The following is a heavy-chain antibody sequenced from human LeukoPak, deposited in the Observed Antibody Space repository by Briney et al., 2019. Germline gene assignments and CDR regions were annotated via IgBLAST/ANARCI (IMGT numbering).Heavy chain of an antibody. Sequence: GGSLRLSCAASGFRFNDYGMHWVRQAPGKGLEWVAFIRYDGGNTYYADSVKGRLTISRDNSKNTLYLQMNSLRAEDTAVYYCARDRDYYDNSDYYSTSWGQGTLVTVSS. J-gene: IGHJ5*02. CDR3: ARDRDYYDNSDYYSTS. CDR2: IRYDGGNT. D-gene: IGHD3-22*01. V-gene: IGHV3-30*02. CDR1: GFRFNDYG.